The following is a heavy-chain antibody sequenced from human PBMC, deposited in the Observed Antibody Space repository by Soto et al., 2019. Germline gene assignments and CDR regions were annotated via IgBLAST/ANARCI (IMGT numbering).Heavy chain of an antibody. CDR2: ISAYNGNT. CDR3: ARTRRSSGSQDY. D-gene: IGHD1-26*01. J-gene: IGHJ4*02. Sequence: QVQLVQSGAEVKKPGASVKVSCKASGYTFTSYGISWVRQAPGQGLEWMGWISAYNGNTNYGQKFQGRVTMTTDTSTNTAYMELRSLISDDTAVYYCARTRRSSGSQDYWGQGTLVTVSS. CDR1: GYTFTSYG. V-gene: IGHV1-18*01.